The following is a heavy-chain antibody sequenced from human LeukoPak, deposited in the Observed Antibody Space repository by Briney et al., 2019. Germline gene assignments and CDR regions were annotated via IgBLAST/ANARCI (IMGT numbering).Heavy chain of an antibody. CDR1: GFTFNTYE. CDR3: ARRYCSSASCLFDY. CDR2: VSSSGTTM. Sequence: WGSLRLSCAASGFTFNTYEMSWVRQAPGKGLEWVSCVSSSGTTMYHADSVKGRFTISRDNAKNSLYLQMNSLRAEDAAVYYCARRYCSSASCLFDYWGQGTLVTVSS. J-gene: IGHJ4*02. V-gene: IGHV3-48*03. D-gene: IGHD2-2*01.